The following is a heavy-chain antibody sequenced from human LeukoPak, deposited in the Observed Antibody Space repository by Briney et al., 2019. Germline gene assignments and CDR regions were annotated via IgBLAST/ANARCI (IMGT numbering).Heavy chain of an antibody. CDR3: ARDTKGVRIAVAGTVDY. V-gene: IGHV3-21*01. D-gene: IGHD6-19*01. CDR1: GFTFSSYS. Sequence: GGSLRLSCAASGFTFSSYSMNWVRQAPGKGLEWVSSISSSSSYIYYADSVKGRFTISRDNAKNPLYLQMNSLRAEDTAVYYCARDTKGVRIAVAGTVDYWGQGTLVTVTS. CDR2: ISSSSSYI. J-gene: IGHJ4*02.